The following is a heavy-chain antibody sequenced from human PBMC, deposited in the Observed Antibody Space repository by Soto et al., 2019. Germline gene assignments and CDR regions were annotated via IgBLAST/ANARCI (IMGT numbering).Heavy chain of an antibody. CDR3: AHDSSGYYQRPDP. CDR2: IRSKANSYAT. V-gene: IGHV3-73*01. CDR1: GFTFIGSA. J-gene: IGHJ5*02. D-gene: IGHD3-22*01. Sequence: PGGSLRLSCAASGFTFIGSAMHWVRQASGKGLEWVGRIRSKANSYATAYAASVKGRFTISRDDSKNTAYLQMNSLKTEDTAVYYCAHDSSGYYQRPDPWGQGTLVTVSS.